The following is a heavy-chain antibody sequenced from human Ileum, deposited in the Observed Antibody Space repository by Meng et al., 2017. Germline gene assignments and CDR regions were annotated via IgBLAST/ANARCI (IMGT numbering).Heavy chain of an antibody. CDR2: IKNDGSST. CDR1: GFTFNSYW. CDR3: ARGRYASVGFDY. Sequence: GGSLRLSCAASGFTFNSYWMHWVRQGPGKGLVWVSQIKNDGSSTDYADSVKGRFTISRDNAKNMLYLQMNSLRAEDTAVYYCARGRYASVGFDYWGQGTLVTSPQ. V-gene: IGHV3-74*01. J-gene: IGHJ4*02. D-gene: IGHD2-2*01.